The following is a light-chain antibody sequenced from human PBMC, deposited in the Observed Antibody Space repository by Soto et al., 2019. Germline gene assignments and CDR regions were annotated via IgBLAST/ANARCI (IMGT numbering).Light chain of an antibody. Sequence: QTVVTQSPSASASLGVSVKLTCTLSSGHSSYAIAWHQQQPEKGPRYLMKLNSDGSHSKGDGIPDRFSGSSSGAERYLTISSLQSEDEADYYCQTWGSGTVVFGGGTQLTVL. CDR1: SGHSSYA. V-gene: IGLV4-69*01. CDR2: LNSDGSH. J-gene: IGLJ2*01. CDR3: QTWGSGTVV.